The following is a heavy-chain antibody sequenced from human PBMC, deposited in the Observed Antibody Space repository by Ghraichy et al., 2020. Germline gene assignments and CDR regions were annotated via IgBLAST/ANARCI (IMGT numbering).Heavy chain of an antibody. V-gene: IGHV3-64D*06. CDR3: VTLGYSGYDLLSDYYYGMDV. CDR2: ISSNGGST. J-gene: IGHJ6*02. D-gene: IGHD5-12*01. Sequence: GGSLRLSCSASGFTFSSYAMHWVRQAPGKGLEYVSAISSNGGSTYYADSVKGRFTISRDNSKNTLYLQMSSLRAEDTAVYYCVTLGYSGYDLLSDYYYGMDVWGQGTTVTVSS. CDR1: GFTFSSYA.